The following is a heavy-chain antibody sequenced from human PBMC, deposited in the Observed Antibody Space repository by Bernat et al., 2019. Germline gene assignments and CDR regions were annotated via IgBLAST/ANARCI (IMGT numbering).Heavy chain of an antibody. Sequence: QVQLQESGPGLVKPSETLSLTCTVSVESISTYYWGWIRQPPGKGLEWIGYIFYSGSTNYNPSLNSRVTISVDTSKNQFSLKLSSVTAADTAVYYCAREVSPDNDGPPRHFDYWGQGTLVTVSS. V-gene: IGHV4-59*13. J-gene: IGHJ4*02. CDR3: AREVSPDNDGPPRHFDY. CDR1: VESISTYY. CDR2: IFYSGST. D-gene: IGHD1-14*01.